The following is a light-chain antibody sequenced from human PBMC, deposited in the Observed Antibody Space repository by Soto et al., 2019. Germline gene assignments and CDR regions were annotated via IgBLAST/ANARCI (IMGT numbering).Light chain of an antibody. CDR1: SSDVGSYNR. Sequence: QSVLTQPPSVSGSPGQSVTISCTGTSSDVGSYNRVSWFQQPPGTAPKLLIYEVSNRPSGVPDRISGSKSGNTASLTISGLQAEDEADYYCSSYTSSSTYVFGTGTILTVL. J-gene: IGLJ1*01. CDR3: SSYTSSSTYV. V-gene: IGLV2-18*02. CDR2: EVS.